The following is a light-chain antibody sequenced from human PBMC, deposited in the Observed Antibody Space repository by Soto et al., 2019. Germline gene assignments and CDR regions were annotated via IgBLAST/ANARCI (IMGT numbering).Light chain of an antibody. V-gene: IGKV1-12*01. CDR2: TGS. CDR1: QAIDSW. J-gene: IGKJ1*01. CDR3: QQTLSFPPT. Sequence: DIQMTQSPSSVSASVGDRVTITCRASQAIDSWLAWYQQKPGEAPKLLIFTGSLLHSGVPPRFSGSGCGTDFTLTICSLQTEDFATYYCQQTLSFPPTFGQGTKV.